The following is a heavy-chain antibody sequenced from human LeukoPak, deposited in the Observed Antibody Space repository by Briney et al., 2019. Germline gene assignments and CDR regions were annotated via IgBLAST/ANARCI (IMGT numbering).Heavy chain of an antibody. CDR3: ARFGYSSSDDY. V-gene: IGHV3-69-1*01. CDR2: VSDSNST. J-gene: IGHJ4*02. Sequence: GGSLRLSCAASGFTFSNYAMSWVRQAPGKGLEWVSVVSDSNSTYYEVSVKGRFTISRDNAKNSLYLQMNSLRAEDTAVYYCARFGYSSSDDYWGQGTLVTVSS. CDR1: GFTFSNYA. D-gene: IGHD6-6*01.